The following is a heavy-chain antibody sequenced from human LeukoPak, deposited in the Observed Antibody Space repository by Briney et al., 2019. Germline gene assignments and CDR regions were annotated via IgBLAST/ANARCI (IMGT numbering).Heavy chain of an antibody. J-gene: IGHJ3*02. D-gene: IGHD1-26*01. CDR3: AKDLGWELRSGAFDI. CDR1: GLTVSSSY. V-gene: IGHV3-53*01. CDR2: IYSSGST. Sequence: GGSLRLSCAASGLTVSSSYMSWVRQAPGKGLEWVSVIYSSGSTYYADSVKGRFTISRDNSKNTLYLQMNSLRAEDTAVYYCAKDLGWELRSGAFDIWGQGTMVTVSS.